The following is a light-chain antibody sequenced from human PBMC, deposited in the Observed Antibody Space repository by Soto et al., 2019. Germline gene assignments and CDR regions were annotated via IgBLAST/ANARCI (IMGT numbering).Light chain of an antibody. V-gene: IGKV1-5*03. CDR2: QAS. CDR3: QQYSSYST. Sequence: DIQMTQSPSTLSASVGDRVTITCRASQSISSWLAWYQQKPGKAPKFLIYQASNLESGVPSRFSGSGSGTEFTLTISNLPPDDFATYYCQQYSSYSTFGQGTRLDIK. J-gene: IGKJ2*01. CDR1: QSISSW.